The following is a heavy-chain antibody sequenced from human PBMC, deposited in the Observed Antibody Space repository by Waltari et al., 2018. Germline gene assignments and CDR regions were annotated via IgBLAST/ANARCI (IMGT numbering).Heavy chain of an antibody. CDR1: GASISSGGYY. D-gene: IGHD5-18*01. CDR2: IYYSGST. CDR3: ARFARVPDTRNAFDI. J-gene: IGHJ3*02. Sequence: QVQLQESGPGLVKPSQTLSLTCTVSGASISSGGYYLSWIRQPPGKGLEWIGYIYYSGSTYYNPSLKSRVTISVDTSKNQFSLKLSSVTAADTAVYYCARFARVPDTRNAFDIWGQGTMVTVSS. V-gene: IGHV4-31*03.